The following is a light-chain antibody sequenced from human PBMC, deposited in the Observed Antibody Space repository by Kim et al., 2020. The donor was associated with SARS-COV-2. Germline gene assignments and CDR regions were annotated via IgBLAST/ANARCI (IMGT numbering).Light chain of an antibody. CDR2: WAS. J-gene: IGKJ1*01. V-gene: IGKV4-1*01. Sequence: TTINCKSSQSVLHSSSNKNYLAWYQQKPGQPPKLLIYWASTPESGLPARFSGSGSETDFTLTISSLQAEDVAVYYCHQYYSFPRTFGQGTKVDIK. CDR3: HQYYSFPRT. CDR1: QSVLHSSSNKNY.